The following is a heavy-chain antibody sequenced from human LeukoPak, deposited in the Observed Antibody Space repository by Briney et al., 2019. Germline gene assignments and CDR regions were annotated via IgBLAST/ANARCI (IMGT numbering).Heavy chain of an antibody. Sequence: NPGRSLRLSCAASGFTFSNAWMSWVRQAPGKGLEWVGRIKSKTDGGTTEYGALVKGRFTISSDDSKNTLYLQMNSLKTEDTAVYYCTTRFLVTQDDYWGQGTLVTVSS. CDR1: GFTFSNAW. D-gene: IGHD4-11*01. J-gene: IGHJ4*02. CDR3: TTRFLVTQDDY. CDR2: IKSKTDGGTT. V-gene: IGHV3-15*01.